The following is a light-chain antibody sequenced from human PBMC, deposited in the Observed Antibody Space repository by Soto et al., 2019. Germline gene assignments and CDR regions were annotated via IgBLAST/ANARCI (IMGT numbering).Light chain of an antibody. V-gene: IGKV3-15*01. CDR3: QQYRNWPRT. Sequence: EIVMTQSPATLSVSPGERATLCCRASQSVSSDLAWYQQKPGQTPSLLIYAASTRATCIPARFSGSGSGTEFTLTISSLQSDDFAVYSCQQYRNWPRTFGQGTKVEI. CDR2: AAS. CDR1: QSVSSD. J-gene: IGKJ1*01.